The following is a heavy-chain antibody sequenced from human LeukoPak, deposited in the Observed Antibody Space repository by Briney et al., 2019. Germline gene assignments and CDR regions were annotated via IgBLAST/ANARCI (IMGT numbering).Heavy chain of an antibody. CDR2: ISYDGSNK. D-gene: IGHD2-15*01. J-gene: IGHJ6*04. CDR1: GFTFSSYA. V-gene: IGHV3-30*04. Sequence: GRSLRLSCAASGFTFSSYAMHRVRQAPGKGLEWVAVISYDGSNKYYADSVKGRFTISRDNSKNTLYLQMNSLRAEDTAVYYCAREGYCSGGSCYHYYYGMDVWGKGTTVTVSS. CDR3: AREGYCSGGSCYHYYYGMDV.